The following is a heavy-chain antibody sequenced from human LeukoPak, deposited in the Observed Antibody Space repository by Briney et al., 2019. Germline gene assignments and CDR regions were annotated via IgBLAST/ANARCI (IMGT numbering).Heavy chain of an antibody. D-gene: IGHD1-14*01. CDR3: TRYNNDHFDY. CDR2: IAYDGSRA. J-gene: IGHJ4*02. CDR1: GFTFGSYG. V-gene: IGHV3-33*01. Sequence: GGSLRLSCAGSGFTFGSYGMHWFRQTPGKGLEWVAVIAYDGSRAFYADSVKGRFTISRDNSKSTMSVQMDDLRAEDTAVYYCTRYNNDHFDYWGQGTLVTASS.